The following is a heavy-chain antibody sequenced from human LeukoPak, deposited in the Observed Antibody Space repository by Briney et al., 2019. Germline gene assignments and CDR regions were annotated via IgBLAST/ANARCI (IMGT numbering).Heavy chain of an antibody. V-gene: IGHV4-34*01. CDR2: INHSGST. Sequence: SETLSLTCAVYGGSFSGYYWSWIRQPPGKGLEWIGEINHSGSTNYNPSPKSRVTMSVDTSKNQFSLKLSSVTAADTAVYYCARDGGIQLWSYYYYGMDVWGQGTTVTVSS. J-gene: IGHJ6*02. D-gene: IGHD5-18*01. CDR3: ARDGGIQLWSYYYYGMDV. CDR1: GGSFSGYY.